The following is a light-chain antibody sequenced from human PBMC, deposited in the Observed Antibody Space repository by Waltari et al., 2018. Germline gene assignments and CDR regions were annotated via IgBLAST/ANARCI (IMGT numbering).Light chain of an antibody. CDR3: AAWDGSLYV. CDR1: SSNIGSNT. V-gene: IGLV1-44*01. Sequence: QSVLTQPPSASGTPGQRVTISCSGSSSNIGSNTVNWFQHLPGTARKLLIYVNSQRPSGVPDRFSGSKSGTSASLAISGLQSEDEADYYCAAWDGSLYVFGTGTKVTVL. J-gene: IGLJ1*01. CDR2: VNS.